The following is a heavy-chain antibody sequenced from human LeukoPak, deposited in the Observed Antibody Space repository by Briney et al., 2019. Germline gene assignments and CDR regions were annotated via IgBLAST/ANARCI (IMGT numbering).Heavy chain of an antibody. CDR1: GYTFTGYG. Sequence: ASVKVSCKASGYTFTGYGISWVRQAPRQGLEWMGWISAYNGSTNYAQKLQGRDTMTTDTSTSTAYMELRSLRSDDTAVYYCARDRITIFGVARDYWGQGTLVTVSS. CDR2: ISAYNGST. J-gene: IGHJ4*02. CDR3: ARDRITIFGVARDY. D-gene: IGHD3-3*01. V-gene: IGHV1-18*01.